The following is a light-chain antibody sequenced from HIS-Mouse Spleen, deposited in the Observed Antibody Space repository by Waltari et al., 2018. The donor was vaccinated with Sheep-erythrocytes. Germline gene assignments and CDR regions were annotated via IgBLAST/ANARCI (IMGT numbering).Light chain of an antibody. J-gene: IGLJ2*01. V-gene: IGLV2-14*01. Sequence: SALTQPASVSGSPGQSITISCTGTSSDVGGYNYVSWYQQHPGKAPKLMIYEVSNRPSGVSKRFSGCKSGNTDSLTISGLQAEDEADYYCSSYTSSSTPVVVGGGTKLTVL. CDR2: EVS. CDR1: SSDVGGYNY. CDR3: SSYTSSSTPVV.